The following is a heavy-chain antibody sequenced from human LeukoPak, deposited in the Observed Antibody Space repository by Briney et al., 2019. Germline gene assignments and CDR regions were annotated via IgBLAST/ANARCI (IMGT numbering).Heavy chain of an antibody. D-gene: IGHD3-16*01. CDR3: ARDDYLDY. CDR1: GFTFSGYW. J-gene: IGHJ4*02. V-gene: IGHV3-7*05. Sequence: GGSLRLSCAASGFTFSGYWMAWVRQAPGGGLEWVAHIKQDGSEKNYVDPVKGRFTISRDNAKNSVYLQMNSLRAEDTAVYYCARDDYLDYWGQGTLVAVSS. CDR2: IKQDGSEK.